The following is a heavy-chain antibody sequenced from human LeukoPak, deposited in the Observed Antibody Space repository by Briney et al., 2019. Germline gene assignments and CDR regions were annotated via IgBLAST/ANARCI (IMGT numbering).Heavy chain of an antibody. Sequence: SQTLSLTCAISGDSVSSNSVAWNWIRQSPSRGLEWLGRIYYRSKWYNDYAVSVESRITIKPDTTKNRCSLQLNSVTPEDTAVYYCARERGGNNYGYVFDYWGQGTLVTVSS. J-gene: IGHJ4*02. V-gene: IGHV6-1*01. CDR1: GDSVSSNSVA. CDR3: ARERGGNNYGYVFDY. D-gene: IGHD5-18*01. CDR2: IYYRSKWYN.